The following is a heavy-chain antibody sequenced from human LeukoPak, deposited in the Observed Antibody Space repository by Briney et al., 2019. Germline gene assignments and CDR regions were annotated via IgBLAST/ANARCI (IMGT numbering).Heavy chain of an antibody. J-gene: IGHJ4*02. CDR1: GFTFSSYW. Sequence: GGSLRLSCAASGFTFSSYWMSWVRQAPGKGLEWVANITQDGSEKYYADSVKGRFTISRDNAKNSLYLQMNSLRAEDTAVYYCARGDFPGAPDIVVVPAAISGHFDYWGQGTLVTVSS. V-gene: IGHV3-7*01. CDR2: ITQDGSEK. CDR3: ARGDFPGAPDIVVVPAAISGHFDY. D-gene: IGHD2-2*02.